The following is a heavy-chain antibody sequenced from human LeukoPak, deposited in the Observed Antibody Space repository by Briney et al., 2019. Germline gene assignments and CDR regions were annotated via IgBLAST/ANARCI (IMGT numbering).Heavy chain of an antibody. D-gene: IGHD1-26*01. CDR1: GFTFSSYG. Sequence: PGRSLRLSCAASGFTFSSYGMHWVRQAPGKGLEWVAVIWYDGSNKYYADSVKGRFTISRDNSKNTLYLQMNSLRAEDTAVYYCARDGWELLVALDIWGRGTMVTVSS. CDR3: ARDGWELLVALDI. CDR2: IWYDGSNK. J-gene: IGHJ3*02. V-gene: IGHV3-33*01.